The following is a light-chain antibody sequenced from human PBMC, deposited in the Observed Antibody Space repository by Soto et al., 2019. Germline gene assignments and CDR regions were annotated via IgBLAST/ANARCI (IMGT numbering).Light chain of an antibody. CDR1: QSFRGL. CDR2: DAY. Sequence: EIVLTQSPATLSLSPGERATLSCRASQSFRGLLAWYQQKPGQAPRLLIYDAYNRATGIPPRFSGSGPGTDFTLTISSLEPEDSAVYYCQQRHMWPITFGQGTRLEIK. J-gene: IGKJ5*01. V-gene: IGKV3-11*01. CDR3: QQRHMWPIT.